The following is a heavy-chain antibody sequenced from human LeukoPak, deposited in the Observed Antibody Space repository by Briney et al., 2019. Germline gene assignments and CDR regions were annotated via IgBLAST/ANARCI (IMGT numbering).Heavy chain of an antibody. D-gene: IGHD4-23*01. V-gene: IGHV3-30*18. CDR1: GFTFSSYG. CDR2: ISYDGSNK. J-gene: IGHJ4*02. Sequence: GGSLRLSCAASGFTFSSYGMHWVRQAPGKGLEWVAVISYDGSNKYYADSVKGRFTISRDNSKNTLYLQMNSLRAEDTAGYYCAKRGDYGGNSPFDYWGQGTLVTVSS. CDR3: AKRGDYGGNSPFDY.